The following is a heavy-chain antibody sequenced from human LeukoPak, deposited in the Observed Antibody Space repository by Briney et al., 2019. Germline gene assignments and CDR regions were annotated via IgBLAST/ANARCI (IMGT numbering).Heavy chain of an antibody. CDR1: GFTFSSYA. J-gene: IGHJ4*02. Sequence: GRSLRLSCAASGFTFSSYAMHWVRQAPGKGLEWVAVISYDGSNKYYADSVKGRFTISRDNSKNTLYLQMNSLRAEDTAVYYCAREIGLDYFDYWSQGTLVTVSS. CDR2: ISYDGSNK. V-gene: IGHV3-30-3*01. CDR3: AREIGLDYFDY. D-gene: IGHD3-16*01.